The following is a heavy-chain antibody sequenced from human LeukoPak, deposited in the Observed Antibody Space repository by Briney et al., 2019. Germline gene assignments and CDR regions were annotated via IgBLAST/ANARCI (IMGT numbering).Heavy chain of an antibody. Sequence: PSETLSLTCAVYGGSFSGYYWTWIRQPPGKGLEWIGDIKYSGSTNYSPSLKSRVTISVDTSKNQFSLKLSSVTAADTAVYYCAREAPYCSGGSCYHHDAFDIWGQGTMVTVSS. D-gene: IGHD2-15*01. V-gene: IGHV4-34*01. CDR3: AREAPYCSGGSCYHHDAFDI. J-gene: IGHJ3*02. CDR1: GGSFSGYY. CDR2: IKYSGST.